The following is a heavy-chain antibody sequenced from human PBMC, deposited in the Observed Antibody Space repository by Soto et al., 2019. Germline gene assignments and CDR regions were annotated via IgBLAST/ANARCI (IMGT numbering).Heavy chain of an antibody. CDR2: INHSGST. CDR1: GGSFSGYY. CDR3: ARTSRFDS. J-gene: IGHJ4*02. Sequence: PSETLSLTCAVYGGSFSGYYWSWIRQPPGKGPEWIGEINHSGSTNYNPSLKSRVTISVDTSKNQFPLKLSSVTAADTAVYYCARTSRFDSWGQGTLVTVSS. V-gene: IGHV4-34*01. D-gene: IGHD6-6*01.